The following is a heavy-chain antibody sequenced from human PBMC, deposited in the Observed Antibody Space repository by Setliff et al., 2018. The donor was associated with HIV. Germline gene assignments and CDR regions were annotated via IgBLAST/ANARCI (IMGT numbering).Heavy chain of an antibody. D-gene: IGHD3-16*01. J-gene: IGHJ5*02. Sequence: GGSLRLSCAASGFSVSSQYMGWVRQAPGKGLEWVATRKQDGSEIYYMDSLKGRFTISRDNARTSLFLEMRSLRDEDTAVYLCANLWELGAWGQGTLVTVSS. CDR2: RKQDGSEI. V-gene: IGHV3-7*03. CDR3: ANLWELGA. CDR1: GFSVSSQY.